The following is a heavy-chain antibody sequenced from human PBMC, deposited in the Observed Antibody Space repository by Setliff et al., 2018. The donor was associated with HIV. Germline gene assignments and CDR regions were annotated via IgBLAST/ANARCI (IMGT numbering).Heavy chain of an antibody. CDR3: ARRLNVYNLLTANSFFFYY. CDR2: ISHSGNT. D-gene: IGHD3-9*01. Sequence: PSETLSLTCAVYGDSFTDYYWSWSRQSPGKGLEWIGDISHSGNTNYNPSLESRVSISVATSKNQFSLRVNSVTAADTGVYFCARRLNVYNLLTANSFFFYYCGQGTVVNV. J-gene: IGHJ4*02. CDR1: GDSFTDYY. V-gene: IGHV4-34*01.